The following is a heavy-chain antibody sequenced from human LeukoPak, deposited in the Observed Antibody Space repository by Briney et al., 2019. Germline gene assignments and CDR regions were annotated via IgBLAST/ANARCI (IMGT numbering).Heavy chain of an antibody. D-gene: IGHD3-22*01. V-gene: IGHV4-61*02. CDR1: GGSIRSDSHQ. CDR2: YYRSGST. J-gene: IGHJ4*02. Sequence: PSETLSLTCTVSGGSIRSDSHQWSWIRQSAGKGLEWIGRYYRSGSTNYNPSLKSRVTISVDTSKNQFSLNLNSVTAADTAVYYCALWGYFDSSGRHFWGQGTLVTVSS. CDR3: ALWGYFDSSGRHF.